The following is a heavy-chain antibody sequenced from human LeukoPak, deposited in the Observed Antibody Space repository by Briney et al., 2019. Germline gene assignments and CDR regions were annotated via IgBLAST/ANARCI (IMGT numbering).Heavy chain of an antibody. CDR2: IRYDESNT. Sequence: TGGSLRLSCAASGFIFTNYCMHWVRQAPGKGLEWVAFIRYDESNTFHADSVKGRFTISRDNSKNTLYLQMNSLRVEDTAVYYCAREDIVVVPAAITPSQNIVTLGYWGQGTLVTVSS. V-gene: IGHV3-30*02. CDR1: GFIFTNYC. J-gene: IGHJ4*02. CDR3: AREDIVVVPAAITPSQNIVTLGY. D-gene: IGHD2-2*01.